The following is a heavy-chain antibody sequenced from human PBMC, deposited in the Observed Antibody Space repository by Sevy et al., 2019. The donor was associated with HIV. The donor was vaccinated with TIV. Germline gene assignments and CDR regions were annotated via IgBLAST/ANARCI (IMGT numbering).Heavy chain of an antibody. CDR2: LSFGCGKI. D-gene: IGHD2-8*01. CDR3: AREGCTRPHDY. Sequence: GGSLRLSCAVSGFNFNIYSMSWVRQAPGKGLEWVSTLSFGCGKINYADSVKGRFIISRDDSKNTQYLQMNSLRAEDTAVYFCAREGCTRPHDYWGQGTLVTV. V-gene: IGHV3-23*01. CDR1: GFNFNIYS. J-gene: IGHJ4*02.